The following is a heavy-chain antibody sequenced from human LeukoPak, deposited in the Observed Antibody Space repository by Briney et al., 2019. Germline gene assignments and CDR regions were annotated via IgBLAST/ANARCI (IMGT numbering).Heavy chain of an antibody. D-gene: IGHD1-14*01. V-gene: IGHV1-24*01. CDR2: FDPEDGET. J-gene: IGHJ5*02. CDR3: ATEVYTAPRAWFDP. Sequence: ASVKVSCKVSGYTLTELSMHWVRQAPGKGLEWMGGFDPEDGETIYAQKFQGRVTMTEATSTDTAYMELSSLRSEATAVYYCATEVYTAPRAWFDPWGQGTLVTVSS. CDR1: GYTLTELS.